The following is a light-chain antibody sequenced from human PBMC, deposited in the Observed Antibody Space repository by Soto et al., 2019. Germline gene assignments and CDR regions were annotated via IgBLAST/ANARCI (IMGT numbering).Light chain of an antibody. V-gene: IGKV3-15*01. J-gene: IGKJ1*01. CDR1: QSVSSN. CDR3: QHYNTWPRT. Sequence: EIVMTQSPATLSVSPGERATLSCRASQSVSSNLAWYQHKPGQPPRLLIYGASTRATGILARFSGSGSGTGFTLTISSLQSEDFAVYYCQHYNTWPRTFGQGTKVEIK. CDR2: GAS.